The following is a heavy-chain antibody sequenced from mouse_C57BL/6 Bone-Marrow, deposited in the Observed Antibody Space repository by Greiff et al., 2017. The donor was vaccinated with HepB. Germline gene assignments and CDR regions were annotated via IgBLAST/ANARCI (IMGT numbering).Heavy chain of an antibody. Sequence: VQLQQSGAELVRPGASVKLSCTASGFNIKDDYMHWVKQRPEQGLEWIGWIDPENGDTEYASKFQGKATITADTSSTTAYLQLNSLTSEDAAVYYCTTGGGYERDYWDQGTSVTVSS. J-gene: IGHJ4*01. V-gene: IGHV14-4*01. D-gene: IGHD2-3*01. CDR1: GFNIKDDY. CDR2: IDPENGDT. CDR3: TTGGGYERDY.